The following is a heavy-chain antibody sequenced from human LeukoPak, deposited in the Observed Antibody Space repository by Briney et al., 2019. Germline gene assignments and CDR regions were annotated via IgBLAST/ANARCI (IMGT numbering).Heavy chain of an antibody. CDR3: ARDPGRSPDY. Sequence: PGGSLRLSCAASGFTFSHYSMHWVRQAPGKGLEYVSAINSNGDDTYYANSVKGRFTISRDNSKNTLYLQMGNLTPEDTAVYYCARDPGRSPDYWGQGTLVTVSS. CDR2: INSNGDDT. D-gene: IGHD1-26*01. J-gene: IGHJ4*02. V-gene: IGHV3-64*01. CDR1: GFTFSHYS.